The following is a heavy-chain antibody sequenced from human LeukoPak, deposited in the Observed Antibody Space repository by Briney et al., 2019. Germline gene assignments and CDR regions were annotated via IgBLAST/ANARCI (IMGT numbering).Heavy chain of an antibody. V-gene: IGHV4-4*07. Sequence: SETLSLTCTVSGXSISSYYWSWIRQPAGKGLEWIGRIYTSGSTNYNPSLKSRVTMSVDTSKNQFSLKLSSVTAADTAVYYCARDSVRRLQSQAAAGSTPYYYYGMDVWGQGTTVTVSS. CDR1: GXSISSYY. J-gene: IGHJ6*02. CDR3: ARDSVRRLQSQAAAGSTPYYYYGMDV. CDR2: IYTSGST. D-gene: IGHD6-13*01.